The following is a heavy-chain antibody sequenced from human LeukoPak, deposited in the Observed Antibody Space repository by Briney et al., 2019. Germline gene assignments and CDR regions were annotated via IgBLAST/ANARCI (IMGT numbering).Heavy chain of an antibody. V-gene: IGHV4-38-2*01. CDR3: AKNGQSGFSFDP. CDR1: GFSINTDYY. J-gene: IGHJ5*02. Sequence: SETLSLTCSVSGFSINTDYYWGWIRQPPGKGLEWLGSVSRSGSTFYNPSLKSRLSMSVDTSKNQFSLKLSSVTAADTAVYHCAKNGQSGFSFDPWGRGTLVTVSS. CDR2: VSRSGST. D-gene: IGHD1-26*01.